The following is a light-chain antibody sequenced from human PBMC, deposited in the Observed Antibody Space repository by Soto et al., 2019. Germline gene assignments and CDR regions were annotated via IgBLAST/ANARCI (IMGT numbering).Light chain of an antibody. V-gene: IGKV1-27*01. CDR2: AAS. Sequence: DIQMTQSPSSLSSSLGDRVTITCRASLPISNYLAWYQQKPGKIPNLLIYAASTLQAGVPSRFSGSGSGTEFTLTISSLKHDDIATYYCQQLSSYPSTFGGGTKVDIK. CDR3: QQLSSYPST. J-gene: IGKJ4*01. CDR1: LPISNY.